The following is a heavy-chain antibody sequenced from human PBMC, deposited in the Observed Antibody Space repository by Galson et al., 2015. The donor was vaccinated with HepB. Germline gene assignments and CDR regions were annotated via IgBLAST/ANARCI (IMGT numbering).Heavy chain of an antibody. CDR3: ARDGGASSSWYGYWFDP. V-gene: IGHV4-59*01. D-gene: IGHD6-13*01. CDR2: IYYSGST. CDR1: GGSISSYY. J-gene: IGHJ5*02. Sequence: ETLSLTCTVSGGSISSYYWSWIRQPPGKGLEWIGYIYYSGSTNYNPSLKSRVTISVDTSKNQFSLKLSSVTAADTAVYYCARDGGASSSWYGYWFDPWGQGTLVTVSS.